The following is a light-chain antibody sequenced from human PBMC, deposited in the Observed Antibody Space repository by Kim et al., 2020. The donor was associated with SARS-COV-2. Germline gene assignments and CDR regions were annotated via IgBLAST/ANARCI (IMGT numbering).Light chain of an antibody. Sequence: EIVMTQSPATLSVSPGERATLSCRASQSVSSNLAWYQQKLGQAPRLLIYGASTRATGIPARFSGSGSGTEFTLTISSLQSEDFAVYSCQQYNNWPRTFGQGTKLEI. CDR3: QQYNNWPRT. CDR1: QSVSSN. V-gene: IGKV3-15*01. J-gene: IGKJ1*01. CDR2: GAS.